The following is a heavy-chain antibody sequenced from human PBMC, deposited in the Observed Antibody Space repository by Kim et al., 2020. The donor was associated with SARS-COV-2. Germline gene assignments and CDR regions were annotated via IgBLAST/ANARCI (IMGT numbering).Heavy chain of an antibody. CDR1: GGSISSYY. D-gene: IGHD3-9*01. V-gene: IGHV4-59*08. J-gene: IGHJ4*02. CDR2: IYYSGST. CDR3: ARLSRYFDWLLLSPSNTDPTVYFDY. Sequence: SETLSLTCTVSGGSISSYYWSWIRQPPGKGLEWIGYIYYSGSTNYNPSLKSRVTISVDTSKNQFSLELSSVTAADTAVYYCARLSRYFDWLLLSPSNTDPTVYFDYWGQGTLVTVSS.